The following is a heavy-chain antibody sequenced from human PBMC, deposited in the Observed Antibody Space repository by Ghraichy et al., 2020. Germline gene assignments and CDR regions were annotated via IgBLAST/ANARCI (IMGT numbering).Heavy chain of an antibody. CDR1: GGSISSYY. V-gene: IGHV4-59*01. J-gene: IGHJ6*02. CDR2: IYYSGST. CDR3: ARDSPIVHNYYYYGMDV. D-gene: IGHD1-26*01. Sequence: SETLSLTCTVSGGSISSYYWSWIRQPPGKGLEWIGYIYYSGSTNYNPSLKSRVTISVDTSKNQFSLKLSSVTAADTAVYYCARDSPIVHNYYYYGMDVWGQGTTVTVSS.